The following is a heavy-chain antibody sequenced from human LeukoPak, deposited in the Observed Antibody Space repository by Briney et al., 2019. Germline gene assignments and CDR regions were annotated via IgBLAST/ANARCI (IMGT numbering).Heavy chain of an antibody. J-gene: IGHJ4*02. CDR1: GYTFSSYD. CDR3: ARGRNERDLRLLLY. Sequence: ASVKVSCKASGYTFSSYDINWVRQATGQGLEWMGWMNPNSGNTGYAQKLQGRLIMTTNTSISTAYMELSSLTSEDTAMYYCARGRNERDLRLLLYWGQGNLVTVSS. V-gene: IGHV1-8*01. D-gene: IGHD3-16*01. CDR2: MNPNSGNT.